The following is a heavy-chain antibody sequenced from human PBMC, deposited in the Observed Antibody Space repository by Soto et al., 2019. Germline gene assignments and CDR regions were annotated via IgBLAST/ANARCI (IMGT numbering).Heavy chain of an antibody. D-gene: IGHD2-2*01. J-gene: IGHJ4*02. V-gene: IGHV5-51*01. CDR2: IYPGDSDS. CDR3: AKHEGYCSTTTCSNFDY. CDR1: GFTFTSYW. Sequence: PRESLKISCKGSGFTFTSYWIAWVRQMPGKGLEWMGIIYPGDSDSSYSPSFQGQVTISADKSINTAYLLWSSLKASDTAIYYCAKHEGYCSTTTCSNFDYWGQGTLVTVSS.